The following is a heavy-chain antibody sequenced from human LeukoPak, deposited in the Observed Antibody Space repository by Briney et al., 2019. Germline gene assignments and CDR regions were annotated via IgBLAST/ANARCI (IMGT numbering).Heavy chain of an antibody. V-gene: IGHV4-59*01. D-gene: IGHD6-19*01. J-gene: IGHJ5*02. CDR1: GGSISSCY. CDR3: ASLPGGSSGWQFDP. Sequence: SETLSLTCTVSGGSISSCYWSWIRQPPGKGLEWIGYIYYSGSTNYNPSLKSRVTISVDTSKNQFSLKLSSVTAADTAVYYCASLPGGSSGWQFDPWGQGTLVTVSS. CDR2: IYYSGST.